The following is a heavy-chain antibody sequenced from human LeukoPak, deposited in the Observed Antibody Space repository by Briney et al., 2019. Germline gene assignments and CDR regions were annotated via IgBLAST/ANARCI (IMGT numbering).Heavy chain of an antibody. CDR1: GGSISSYY. CDR3: ARSSGVATVAARKFDY. D-gene: IGHD6-6*01. Sequence: PSETLSLTCTVSGGSISSYYWSWIRQPPGKGLEWIGYIFYSGSTNYNPSLKSRVTISVDTSKNQFSLKLSSVTAADTAVYYCARSSGVATVAARKFDYWGQGTLVTVSP. CDR2: IFYSGST. V-gene: IGHV4-59*01. J-gene: IGHJ4*02.